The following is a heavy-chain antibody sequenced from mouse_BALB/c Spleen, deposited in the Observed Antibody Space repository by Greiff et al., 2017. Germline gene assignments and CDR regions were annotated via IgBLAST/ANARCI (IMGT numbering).Heavy chain of an antibody. Sequence: QLVESGGGLVQPGGSRKLSCAASGFTFSSFGMHWVRQAPEKGLEWVAYISSGSSTIYYADTVKGRFTISRDNPKNTLFLQMTSLRSEDTAMYYCARCWDGPYAMDYWGQGTSVTVSS. D-gene: IGHD4-1*01. CDR2: ISSGSSTI. V-gene: IGHV5-17*02. J-gene: IGHJ4*01. CDR3: ARCWDGPYAMDY. CDR1: GFTFSSFG.